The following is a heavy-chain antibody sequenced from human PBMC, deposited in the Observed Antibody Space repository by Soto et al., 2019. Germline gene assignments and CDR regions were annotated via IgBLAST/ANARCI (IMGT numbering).Heavy chain of an antibody. CDR2: ISSSSSYI. CDR1: GFTFSSYS. D-gene: IGHD3-16*02. Sequence: ESGGGLVKPGGSLRLSCAASGFTFSSYSMNWVRQAPGKGLEWVSSISSSSSYIYYADSVKGRFTISRDNAKNSLYLQMNSLRAEDTAVYYCARDLGHDYIWGSYRYDFDYWGQGTLVTVSS. J-gene: IGHJ4*02. CDR3: ARDLGHDYIWGSYRYDFDY. V-gene: IGHV3-21*01.